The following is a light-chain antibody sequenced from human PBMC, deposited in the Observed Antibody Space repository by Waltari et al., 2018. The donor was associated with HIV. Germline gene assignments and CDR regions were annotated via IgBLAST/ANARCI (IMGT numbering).Light chain of an antibody. CDR1: QSVSSN. J-gene: IGKJ1*01. CDR3: QQYKNWPWT. Sequence: EIVMTQSPATLSVSPGERATLSCRASQSVSSNLAWYQRKPGQAPSLLIYGASTRATGIPVRFSGGGSGTEFTLIISSLQSEDFAVYYCQQYKNWPWTFGQGTKVDVK. CDR2: GAS. V-gene: IGKV3-15*01.